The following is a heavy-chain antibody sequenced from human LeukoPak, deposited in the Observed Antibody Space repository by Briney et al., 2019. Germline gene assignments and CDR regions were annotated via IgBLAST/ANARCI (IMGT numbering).Heavy chain of an antibody. CDR1: GFTFSNAW. CDR2: IKQDGSEK. V-gene: IGHV3-7*01. CDR3: ARDVQPFDY. J-gene: IGHJ4*02. D-gene: IGHD1-1*01. Sequence: PGGSLRLSCAASGFTFSNAWMSWVRQAPGKGLEWVANIKQDGSEKYYVDSVKGRFTISRDNAKNSLYLQMNSLRAEDTAVYYCARDVQPFDYWGQGTLVTVSS.